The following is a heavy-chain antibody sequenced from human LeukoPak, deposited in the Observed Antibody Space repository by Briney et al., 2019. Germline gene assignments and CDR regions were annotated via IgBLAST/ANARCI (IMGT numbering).Heavy chain of an antibody. V-gene: IGHV3-23*01. D-gene: IGHD6-13*01. J-gene: IGHJ3*02. Sequence: GSRRLSCAASGFTFSSYSMNWVRQAPGKGLEWVSAISGSGGSTYYADSVKGRFTISRDNSKNTLYLQMNSLRAEDTAVYYCAREGIAAAGSYFDIWGQGTMVTVSS. CDR3: AREGIAAAGSYFDI. CDR2: ISGSGGST. CDR1: GFTFSSYS.